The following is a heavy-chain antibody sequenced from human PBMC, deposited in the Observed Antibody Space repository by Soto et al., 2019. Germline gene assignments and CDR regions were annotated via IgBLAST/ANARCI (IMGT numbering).Heavy chain of an antibody. D-gene: IGHD3-3*01. CDR2: ISGSDGKT. V-gene: IGHV3-23*01. J-gene: IGHJ4*02. CDR1: GFSFGSYA. CDR3: ARWSYLDY. Sequence: SLRLSCAASGFSFGSYALSWVRQAPGKGLEWVSTISGSDGKTFYADSVKGRFSISRDTSQSTLYLQMNSLRADDTAMYYCARWSYLDYWGQGTRVTVSS.